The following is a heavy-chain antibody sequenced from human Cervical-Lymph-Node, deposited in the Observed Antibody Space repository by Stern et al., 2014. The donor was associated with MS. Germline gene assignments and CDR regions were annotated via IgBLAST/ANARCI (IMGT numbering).Heavy chain of an antibody. D-gene: IGHD3-3*01. Sequence: QVQLQESGPGLVKPSETLSLTCTVSGASVSSGSYYWGWIRQSPGKRLEWIGYVYYTGTPYSNPSLSSRVTLSIDPSNNHFFLNLPSVTATDTAVYYCARHDQFLGGMDVWGQGTTVTVSS. CDR3: ARHDQFLGGMDV. J-gene: IGHJ6*02. CDR2: VYYTGTP. CDR1: GASVSSGSYY. V-gene: IGHV4-39*01.